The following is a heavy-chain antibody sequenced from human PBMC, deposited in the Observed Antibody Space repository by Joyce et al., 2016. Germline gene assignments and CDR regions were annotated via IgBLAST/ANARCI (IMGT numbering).Heavy chain of an antibody. J-gene: IGHJ2*01. D-gene: IGHD4-23*01. CDR1: GGTFSGYA. CDR2: IMRIFVTA. CDR3: ARAYGGNTPFDL. Sequence: QVQLVQSGAEVKKPGSSVKVSCKASGGTFSGYAISWVRQAAGQGLEWMGGIMRIFVTANYAQKLQGRVTIFADESTNAVYMDVISLRSEDTAVNFCARAYGGNTPFDLWGRSTLVTVSS. V-gene: IGHV1-69*01.